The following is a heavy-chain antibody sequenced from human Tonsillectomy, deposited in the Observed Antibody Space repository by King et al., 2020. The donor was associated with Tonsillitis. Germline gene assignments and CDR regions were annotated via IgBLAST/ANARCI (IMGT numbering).Heavy chain of an antibody. J-gene: IGHJ4*02. V-gene: IGHV4-38-2*01. CDR1: GYSVSTTYN. Sequence: VQLQESGPGLVKPSETLSLTCLVSGYSVSTTYNWGWVRQSPGKGLEWIASFYRGNTYYTPSLKSRLLISLDTSRNQISLQLSSVTAADTAMYYCASPRGGGCSGGSCYGYWGQGTLVTVSS. D-gene: IGHD2-15*01. CDR3: ASPRGGGCSGGSCYGY. CDR2: FYRGNT.